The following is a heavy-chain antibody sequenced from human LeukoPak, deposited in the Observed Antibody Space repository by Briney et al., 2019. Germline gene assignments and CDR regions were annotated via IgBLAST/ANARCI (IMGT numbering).Heavy chain of an antibody. D-gene: IGHD3-22*01. J-gene: IGHJ4*02. CDR1: GFTFSSYC. CDR3: AKERRDYYDSSGYPIDY. Sequence: GGSLRLSCAASGFTFSSYCMHSVRQAPGKGLEWVAVIWYDGSNKYYADSVKGRFTISRDNSKNTLYLQKNSLRAEDTAVYYCAKERRDYYDSSGYPIDYWGQGTMVTVSS. CDR2: IWYDGSNK. V-gene: IGHV3-33*06.